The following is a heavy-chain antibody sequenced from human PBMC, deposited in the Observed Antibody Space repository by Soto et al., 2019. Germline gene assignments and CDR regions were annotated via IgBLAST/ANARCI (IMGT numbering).Heavy chain of an antibody. CDR3: ARNKITGLFAY. Sequence: QVQLQQWGAGLLKPSETLSLTCAVYGGSFSGYYWTWIRQPPGTGLEWIGEINHSGSTNYSPSLKRRVTISADTAKNQFSLKMTSVTAADTAVYYCARNKITGLFAYWGQGALVTVSS. D-gene: IGHD2-8*02. CDR1: GGSFSGYY. V-gene: IGHV4-34*01. J-gene: IGHJ4*02. CDR2: INHSGST.